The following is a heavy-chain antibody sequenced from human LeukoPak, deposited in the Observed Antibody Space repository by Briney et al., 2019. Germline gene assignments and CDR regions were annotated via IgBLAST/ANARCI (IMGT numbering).Heavy chain of an antibody. Sequence: GGSLRLSSAASGFTFSTYGMHWVRQATGKGLEWVSAIETAGDTYYSGSVKGRFTISREDAKNSLYLQMNSLRAGDTAVYYCARARKSGSGYSYYYYGMDVWGQGTTVTVSS. CDR1: GFTFSTYG. CDR3: ARARKSGSGYSYYYYGMDV. J-gene: IGHJ6*02. V-gene: IGHV3-13*01. CDR2: IETAGDT. D-gene: IGHD3-22*01.